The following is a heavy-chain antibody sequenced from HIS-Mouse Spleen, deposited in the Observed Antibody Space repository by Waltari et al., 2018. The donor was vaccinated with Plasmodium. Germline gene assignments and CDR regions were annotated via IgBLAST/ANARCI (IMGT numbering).Heavy chain of an antibody. Sequence: QVQLVESGGGVVQPGRSLRLSCAASGFTFSSYAMHWVRTAPGKGLGWVAVISYDGSNKYYADSVKGRFTISRDNSKNTLYLQMNSLRAEDTAVYYCAREGGYCSGGSCYSGQGFDIWGQGTMVTVSS. CDR3: AREGGYCSGGSCYSGQGFDI. CDR2: ISYDGSNK. D-gene: IGHD2-15*01. J-gene: IGHJ3*02. CDR1: GFTFSSYA. V-gene: IGHV3-30-3*01.